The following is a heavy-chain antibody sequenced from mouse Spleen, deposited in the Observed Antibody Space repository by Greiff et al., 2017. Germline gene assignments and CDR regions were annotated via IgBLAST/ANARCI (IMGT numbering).Heavy chain of an antibody. Sequence: EVQLQQSGPELVKPGASVKISCKASGYSFTGYYMNWVKQSPEKSLEWIGEINPSTGGTTYNQKFKAKATLTVDKSSSTAYMQLKSLTSEDSAVYYCARDYGDYGDYWGQGTTLTVSS. CDR1: GYSFTGYY. J-gene: IGHJ2*01. V-gene: IGHV1-42*01. CDR2: INPSTGGT. D-gene: IGHD1-1*02. CDR3: ARDYGDYGDY.